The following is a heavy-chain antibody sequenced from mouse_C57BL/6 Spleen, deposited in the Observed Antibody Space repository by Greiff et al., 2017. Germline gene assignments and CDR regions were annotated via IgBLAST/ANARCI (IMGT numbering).Heavy chain of an antibody. J-gene: IGHJ3*01. D-gene: IGHD2-5*01. Sequence: QVQLQQSGAELVRPGSSVKLSCKASGYTFTSYWMDWVKQRPGQGLEWIGNIYPSDSETHYNQKFKDKATLTVDKSSSTAYMQLSSLTSEDSAVYYCARAYYSNFGGFAYWGQGTLVTVSA. CDR1: GYTFTSYW. V-gene: IGHV1-61*01. CDR2: IYPSDSET. CDR3: ARAYYSNFGGFAY.